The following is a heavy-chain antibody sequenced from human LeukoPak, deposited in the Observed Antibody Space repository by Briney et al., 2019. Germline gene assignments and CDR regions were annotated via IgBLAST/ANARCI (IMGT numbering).Heavy chain of an antibody. V-gene: IGHV3-7*01. J-gene: IGHJ4*02. Sequence: TGGSLRLSCAASGFTFSSYWMSWVRRAPGKGLEWVANIKQDGSEKYYVDSVKGRFTISRDNAKNSLYLQMNSLRAEDTAVYYCARDLLEYSSSKFDYWGQGTLVTVSS. D-gene: IGHD6-6*01. CDR2: IKQDGSEK. CDR3: ARDLLEYSSSKFDY. CDR1: GFTFSSYW.